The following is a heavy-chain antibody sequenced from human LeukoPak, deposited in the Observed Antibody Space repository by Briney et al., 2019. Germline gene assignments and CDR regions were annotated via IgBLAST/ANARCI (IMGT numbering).Heavy chain of an antibody. CDR1: GYTFTGYY. CDR2: INPNSGGT. CDR3: ARDGIVGATDAFDI. D-gene: IGHD1-26*01. J-gene: IGHJ3*02. Sequence: VASVKVSCKASGYTFTGYYMHWVRQAPGQGLEWMGWINPNSGGTNYAQKFQGRVTMTRDTSISTAYMELSRLRSDDTAVYYCARDGIVGATDAFDIWGQGTMVTASS. V-gene: IGHV1-2*02.